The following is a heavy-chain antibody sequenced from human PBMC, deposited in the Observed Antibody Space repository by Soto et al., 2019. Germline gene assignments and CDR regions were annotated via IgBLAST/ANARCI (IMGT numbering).Heavy chain of an antibody. Sequence: PGGSLRLSCAASGFTFSDYYMSWIRQAPGKGLEWVSYISSSGSTIYYADSVKGRFTISRDNAKNSLYLQMNSLRAEDTAVYYCAREKVYSGYDLAPNFDYWGQGTLVTVSS. CDR1: GFTFSDYY. J-gene: IGHJ4*02. CDR3: AREKVYSGYDLAPNFDY. CDR2: ISSSGSTI. V-gene: IGHV3-11*01. D-gene: IGHD5-12*01.